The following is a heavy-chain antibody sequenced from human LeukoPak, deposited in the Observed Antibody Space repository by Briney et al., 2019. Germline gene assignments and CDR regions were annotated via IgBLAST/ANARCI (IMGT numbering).Heavy chain of an antibody. D-gene: IGHD6-13*01. CDR2: IYPGNSHT. CDR1: GSNFATYW. V-gene: IGHV5-51*01. J-gene: IGHJ4*02. Sequence: GASLQISCQGSGSNFATYWIGWVRQLPGKGLEWMRIIYPGNSHTRYSPSFQGQVTISADTSISTAYLHWSSLQSSDTAMYYCAKFHATWYGDTWGQGTLVTVSS. CDR3: AKFHATWYGDT.